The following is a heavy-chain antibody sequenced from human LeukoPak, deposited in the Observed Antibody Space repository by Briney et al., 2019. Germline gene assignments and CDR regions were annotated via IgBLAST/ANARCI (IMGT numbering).Heavy chain of an antibody. D-gene: IGHD3-9*01. CDR2: IYDSGST. J-gene: IGHJ6*03. V-gene: IGHV4-59*01. CDR1: GGSINNYY. Sequence: SETLSLTCAVSGGSINNYYWSWIRQPPGKGLEWIGYIYDSGSTNYNPSLKSRVTTSLDTSKNQVSLELSSVTAADTAVYYCARGRKSNYDILTGYYTSYYYYYMDVWGKGTTVTISS. CDR3: ARGRKSNYDILTGYYTSYYYYYMDV.